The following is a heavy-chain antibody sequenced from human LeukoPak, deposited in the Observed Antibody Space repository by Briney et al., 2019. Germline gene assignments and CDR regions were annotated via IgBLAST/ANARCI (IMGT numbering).Heavy chain of an antibody. CDR1: GFTFSDYY. CDR2: ISGSTGYT. CDR3: ARTNSGYDSFDY. D-gene: IGHD5-12*01. J-gene: IGHJ4*02. V-gene: IGHV3-11*03. Sequence: SGGSLRLSCAASGFTFSDYYMSWIRQAPGKGLDWVSYISGSTGYTNYVDSVKGRFTISRDNAKNSLFLHMNSLRAEDTAVYYCARTNSGYDSFDYWGQGTLVTVSS.